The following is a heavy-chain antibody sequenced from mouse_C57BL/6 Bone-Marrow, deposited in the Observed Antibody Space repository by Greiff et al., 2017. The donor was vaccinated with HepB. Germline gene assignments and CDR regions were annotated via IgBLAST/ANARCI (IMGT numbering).Heavy chain of an antibody. J-gene: IGHJ4*01. Sequence: EVKLVESGPELVKPGASVKISCKASGYSFTDYNMNWVKQSNGKSLEWIGVINPNYGTTSYNQKFKGKATLTVDQSSRTAYMQLNSLTSEDSAVYYCARGGYDIYAMDYWGQGTSVTVSS. CDR3: ARGGYDIYAMDY. CDR1: GYSFTDYN. V-gene: IGHV1-39*01. D-gene: IGHD2-2*01. CDR2: INPNYGTT.